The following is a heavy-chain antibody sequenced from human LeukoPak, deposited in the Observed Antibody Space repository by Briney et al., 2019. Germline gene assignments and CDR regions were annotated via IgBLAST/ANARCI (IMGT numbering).Heavy chain of an antibody. CDR2: IYSGGST. V-gene: IGHV3-53*05. CDR3: ARDGDGDYVFSYYFDY. Sequence: PGGSLRLSCAASGFTVSSNYMSWVRQAPGKGLEWVSVIYSGGSTYYAGSVKGRFTISRDNSKNTLYLQMNSLRVEDTAVYYCARDGDGDYVFSYYFDYWGQGTLVTVSS. J-gene: IGHJ4*02. D-gene: IGHD4-17*01. CDR1: GFTVSSNY.